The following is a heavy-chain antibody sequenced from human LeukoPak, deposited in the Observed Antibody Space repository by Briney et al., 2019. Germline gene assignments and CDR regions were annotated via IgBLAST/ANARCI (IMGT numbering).Heavy chain of an antibody. J-gene: IGHJ4*02. CDR1: GFTFSAYD. CDR2: ISYDGSNK. Sequence: GGSLRLSCAASGFTFSAYDMHWVRQAPGKGLEWVAIISYDGSNKYYPYSVKGRFTISRDDSKNTLYLQMNSLRTEDTAVYYCAKELTRPNRPVAGLNYWGQGTLVTVSS. V-gene: IGHV3-30*18. D-gene: IGHD6-19*01. CDR3: AKELTRPNRPVAGLNY.